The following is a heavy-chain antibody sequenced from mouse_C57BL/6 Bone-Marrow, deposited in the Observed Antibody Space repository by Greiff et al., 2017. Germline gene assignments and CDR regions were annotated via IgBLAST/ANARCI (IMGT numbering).Heavy chain of an antibody. CDR1: GYAFTNYL. D-gene: IGHD2-4*01. V-gene: IGHV1-54*01. J-gene: IGHJ3*01. CDR2: INPGSGGT. Sequence: QVQLKQSGAELVRPGTSVKVSCKASGYAFTNYLIEWVKQRPGQGLEWIGGINPGSGGTIYNEKFKGKAKLTADKSSSTAYMQLSSLTSEYSAVYLCARSRGLRRQFAYWGQGTLVTVSA. CDR3: ARSRGLRRQFAY.